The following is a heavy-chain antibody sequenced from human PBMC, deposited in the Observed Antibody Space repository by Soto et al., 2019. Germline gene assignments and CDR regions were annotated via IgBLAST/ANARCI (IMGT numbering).Heavy chain of an antibody. CDR3: ERDQYCSSTSCFFYGLDV. V-gene: IGHV3-30-3*01. D-gene: IGHD2-2*01. J-gene: IGHJ6*02. CDR1: GFPFSIYA. CDR2: ISYDGSNK. Sequence: GGSLRLSCAASGFPFSIYAMHWVRQAPGKGLEWVAVISYDGSNKYYADSVKGRFTISRDNSKNTLYLQMNSLRAEDTAVYYCERDQYCSSTSCFFYGLDVSCQGTWITVSS.